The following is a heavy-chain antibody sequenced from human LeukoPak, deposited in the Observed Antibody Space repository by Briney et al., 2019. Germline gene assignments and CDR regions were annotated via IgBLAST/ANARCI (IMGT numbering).Heavy chain of an antibody. CDR1: GFTFSSYW. J-gene: IGHJ4*02. Sequence: GGSLRLSCAASGFTFSSYWMSWVRQAPGKGLEWVANIKQDGSEKYYVDSVKGRFTISRDNAKNSLYLQMNSLRAEDTAVYYCASVHYYDSSGYLDYWGQGTLVTVSS. D-gene: IGHD3-22*01. CDR3: ASVHYYDSSGYLDY. V-gene: IGHV3-7*01. CDR2: IKQDGSEK.